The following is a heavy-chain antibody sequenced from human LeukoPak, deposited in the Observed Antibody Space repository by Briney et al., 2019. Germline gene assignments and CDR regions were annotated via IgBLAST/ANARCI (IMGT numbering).Heavy chain of an antibody. CDR2: IYYSGST. CDR1: GGSISSSSYY. J-gene: IGHJ6*02. V-gene: IGHV4-39*01. CDR3: ARHNGRALGYYGMDV. D-gene: IGHD7-27*01. Sequence: SETLSLTCTVSGGSISSSSYYWGWIRQPPGKGLEWIGSIYYSGSTYYNPSLKSRVTISVDTSKNQFSLKLSSVTAADTAVYYCARHNGRALGYYGMDVWGQGTTVTVSS.